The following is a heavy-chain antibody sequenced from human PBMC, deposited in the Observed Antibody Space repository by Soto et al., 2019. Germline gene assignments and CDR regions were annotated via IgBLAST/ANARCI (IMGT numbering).Heavy chain of an antibody. D-gene: IGHD3-10*01. J-gene: IGHJ4*02. CDR1: GYTFTSYD. CDR2: MNPNSGNT. Sequence: QVQLVQSGAEVKKPGASVKVSCKASGYTFTSYDINWVRQATGQGLEWMGWMNPNSGNTGYAQKFQGRVTMTRNTSISTAYMELSSLRSEETAVYYCAPKGWVRGVPTFDYWGQGTLVTVSS. CDR3: APKGWVRGVPTFDY. V-gene: IGHV1-8*01.